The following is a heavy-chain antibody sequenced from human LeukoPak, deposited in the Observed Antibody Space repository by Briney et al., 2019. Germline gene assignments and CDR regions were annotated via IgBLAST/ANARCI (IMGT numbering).Heavy chain of an antibody. J-gene: IGHJ4*02. Sequence: GGSLRLSCAASGFTFSSYSMNWVRQAPGKGLEWVSSISSSSSYIYHADSVKGRFTISRDNAKNSLYLQMNSLRAEDTAVYYCASELRYFDWLFENWGQGTLVTVSS. CDR3: ASELRYFDWLFEN. V-gene: IGHV3-21*01. D-gene: IGHD3-9*01. CDR1: GFTFSSYS. CDR2: ISSSSSYI.